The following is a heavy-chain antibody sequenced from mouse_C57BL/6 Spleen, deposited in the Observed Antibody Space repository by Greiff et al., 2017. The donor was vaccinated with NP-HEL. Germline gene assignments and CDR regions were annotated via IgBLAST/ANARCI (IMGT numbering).Heavy chain of an antibody. CDR2: IDPSDSYT. CDR1: GYTFTSYW. V-gene: IGHV1-50*01. J-gene: IGHJ4*01. Sequence: VQLQQPGAELVKPGASVKLSCKASGYTFTSYWMQWVKQRPGQGLEWIGEIDPSDSYTNYNQKFKGKATLTVDTSSSTAYMQLSSLTSEDSAVYYCARNYDYDDAMDYWGQGTSVTVSS. D-gene: IGHD2-4*01. CDR3: ARNYDYDDAMDY.